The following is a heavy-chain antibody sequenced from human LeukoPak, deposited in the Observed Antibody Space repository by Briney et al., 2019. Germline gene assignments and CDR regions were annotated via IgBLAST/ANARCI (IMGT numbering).Heavy chain of an antibody. CDR1: GFTFSSYA. CDR2: ISGSGGST. D-gene: IGHD4-23*01. Sequence: GGSLRLSCAASGFTFSSYAMSWVRQAPGKGLEWVSAISGSGGSTYYADSVKGRFTISRDNSKNTLYLQMNSLRAEDTAVYYCARDARDGYGGNPFDYWGQGTLVTVSS. V-gene: IGHV3-23*01. CDR3: ARDARDGYGGNPFDY. J-gene: IGHJ4*02.